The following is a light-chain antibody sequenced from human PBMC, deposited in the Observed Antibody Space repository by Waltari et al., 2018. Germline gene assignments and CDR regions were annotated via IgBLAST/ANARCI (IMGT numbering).Light chain of an antibody. J-gene: IGKJ2*01. CDR3: QQYNSYSYT. CDR1: QSISSW. V-gene: IGKV1-5*03. CDR2: KAS. Sequence: DIQTTQSPPALSASVGDRVTLTCRASQSISSWLAWYQQKPGKAPKLLIYKASSLESGVPSRFSGSGSGTEFTLTISSLQPDDFATYYCQQYNSYSYTFGQGTKLEIK.